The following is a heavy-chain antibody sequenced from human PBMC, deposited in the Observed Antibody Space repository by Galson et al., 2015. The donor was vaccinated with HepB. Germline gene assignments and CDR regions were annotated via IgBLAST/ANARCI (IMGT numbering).Heavy chain of an antibody. Sequence: SVKVSCKASGGSFSSYAFSWVRQAPGQGLEWMGGIIPMGGIIPIFGPTNYAPKFQGRVTITADESTSTANMELSSLRSEDTAVYYCARGSPLGYCSGSGCSYAFDIWGQATMVTVSS. V-gene: IGHV1-69*13. CDR1: GGSFSSYA. CDR3: ARGSPLGYCSGSGCSYAFDI. CDR2: IIPIFGPT. J-gene: IGHJ3*02. D-gene: IGHD2-2*01.